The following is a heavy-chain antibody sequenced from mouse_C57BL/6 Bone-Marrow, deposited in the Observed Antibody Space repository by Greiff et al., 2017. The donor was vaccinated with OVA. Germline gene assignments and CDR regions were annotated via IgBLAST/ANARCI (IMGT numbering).Heavy chain of an antibody. J-gene: IGHJ2*01. V-gene: IGHV1-82*01. CDR1: GYAFSSSW. CDR3: ARHEDGYYASYFDY. Sequence: VKLKQSGPELVKPGASVKISCKASGYAFSSSWMNWVKQRPGKGLEWIGRIYPGDGDTNYNGKFKGKATLTADKSSRPAYMQLSSLTSEDSAVYFCARHEDGYYASYFDYWGQGTTLTVSS. CDR2: IYPGDGDT. D-gene: IGHD2-3*01.